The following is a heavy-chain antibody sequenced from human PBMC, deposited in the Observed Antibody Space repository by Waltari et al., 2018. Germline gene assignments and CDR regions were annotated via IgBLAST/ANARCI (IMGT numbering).Heavy chain of an antibody. D-gene: IGHD6-6*01. CDR3: AKGRIAAQATDAFDI. CDR2: ISWNSGSI. CDR1: GFTFDDYA. V-gene: IGHV3-9*01. J-gene: IGHJ3*02. Sequence: EVQLVVSGGGLVQPGRSLRLSCAASGFTFDDYAMHWVRQSPGKGLEWVSGISWNSGSIGYADSVKGRFTISRDNAKNSLYLQMNSLRAEDTALYYCAKGRIAAQATDAFDIWGQGTMVTVSS.